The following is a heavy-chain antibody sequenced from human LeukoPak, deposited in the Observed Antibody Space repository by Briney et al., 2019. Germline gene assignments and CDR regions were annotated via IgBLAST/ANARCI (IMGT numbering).Heavy chain of an antibody. Sequence: SETLSLTCTVSGGSISSYYWSWIRQPPGKGLEWIGYIYYSGSTNYNPSLKSRVTLSVDTSKNQFSLKLSSVTAADTAVYYCARDDYYDSSGYSDGVGFDIWGQGTMVTVSS. J-gene: IGHJ3*02. D-gene: IGHD3-22*01. CDR2: IYYSGST. CDR3: ARDDYYDSSGYSDGVGFDI. V-gene: IGHV4-59*01. CDR1: GGSISSYY.